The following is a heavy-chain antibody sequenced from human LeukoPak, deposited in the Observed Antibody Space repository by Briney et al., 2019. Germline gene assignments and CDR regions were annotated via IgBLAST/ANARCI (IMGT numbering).Heavy chain of an antibody. V-gene: IGHV4-4*07. CDR2: IYTSGST. CDR3: ARGAAMATPFDY. CDR1: GGSLSSYY. Sequence: PSETLSLTCTVSGGSLSSYYWSWIRQPAGKGLEWIGRIYTSGSTNYNPSLKSRVTMSVDTSKNQFSLKLRSVTAADTAVYYCARGAAMATPFDYWGQGTLVTVSS. D-gene: IGHD5-18*01. J-gene: IGHJ4*02.